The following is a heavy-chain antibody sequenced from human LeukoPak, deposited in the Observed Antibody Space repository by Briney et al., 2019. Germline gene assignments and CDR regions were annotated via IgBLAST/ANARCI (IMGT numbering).Heavy chain of an antibody. CDR3: ARGLTLVNS. CDR2: IKQDESAK. V-gene: IGHV3-7*01. J-gene: IGHJ4*02. Sequence: GGSLRLSCAASGFTFSNHWMTWVRQAPGKGLEWVANIKQDESAKYYVDSVRGRFTISRDNAKNSLYLQMNSLRAEDTAVYYCARGLTLVNSWGQGTLVTVSS. CDR1: GFTFSNHW. D-gene: IGHD4-23*01.